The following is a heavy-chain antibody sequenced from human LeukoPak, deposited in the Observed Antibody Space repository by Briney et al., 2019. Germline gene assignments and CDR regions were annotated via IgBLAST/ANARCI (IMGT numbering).Heavy chain of an antibody. Sequence: PSETLSLTCTVSGGSISSYYWSWIRQPLGKGLEWIGYIYYSGSTNYNPSLKSRVTISVDTSKNQFSLKLSSVTAADTAVYYCARTIIAAAGTSWFDPWGQGTLVTVSS. CDR1: GGSISSYY. D-gene: IGHD6-13*01. CDR3: ARTIIAAAGTSWFDP. J-gene: IGHJ5*02. V-gene: IGHV4-59*01. CDR2: IYYSGST.